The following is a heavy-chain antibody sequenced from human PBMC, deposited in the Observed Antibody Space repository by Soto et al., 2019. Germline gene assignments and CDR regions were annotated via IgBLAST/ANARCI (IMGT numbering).Heavy chain of an antibody. CDR1: GFTFSSYG. CDR3: AKSDLVLKG. D-gene: IGHD2-8*01. Sequence: VQLVESGGGVVQPGRSLRLSCAASGFTFSSYGMHWVRQAPGKGLEWVAVISYDGSNKYYADSVKGRFTISRDNSKNTLYLQMNSLRAEDTAVYYCAKSDLVLKGWGQGTLVTVSS. CDR2: ISYDGSNK. V-gene: IGHV3-30*18. J-gene: IGHJ4*02.